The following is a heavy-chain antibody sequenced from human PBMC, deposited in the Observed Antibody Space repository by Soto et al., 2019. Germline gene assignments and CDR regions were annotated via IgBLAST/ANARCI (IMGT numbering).Heavy chain of an antibody. D-gene: IGHD2-2*01. CDR3: ARIVVPAAKAPWGWFDP. V-gene: IGHV1-69*13. CDR2: IIPIFGTA. Sequence: SVKVSCKASGGTFSGYAISWVRQAPGQGLEWMGGIIPIFGTANYAQKFQGRVTITADESTSTAYMELSSLRSEDTAVYYCARIVVPAAKAPWGWFDPWGQGTLVTVSS. CDR1: GGTFSGYA. J-gene: IGHJ5*02.